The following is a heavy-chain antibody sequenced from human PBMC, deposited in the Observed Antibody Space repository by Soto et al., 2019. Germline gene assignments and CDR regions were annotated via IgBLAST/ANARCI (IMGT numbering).Heavy chain of an antibody. D-gene: IGHD1-26*01. J-gene: IGHJ4*02. CDR3: ARRWGPTFDF. V-gene: IGHV4-59*01. CDR1: GGSISSYY. Sequence: SETLSLTCTVSGGSISSYYWSWIRQPPGKGLEWIGYIYYSGSTNYNPSLKSRVTISVDTSKNQFSLKLSSVTAADTAVYYRARRWGPTFDFWGQGTLVTVSS. CDR2: IYYSGST.